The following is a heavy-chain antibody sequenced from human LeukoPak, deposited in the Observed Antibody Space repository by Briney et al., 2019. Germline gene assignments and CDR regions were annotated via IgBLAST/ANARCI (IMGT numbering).Heavy chain of an antibody. D-gene: IGHD3-22*01. Sequence: SETLSLTCTVSGGSISSSSYYWGWIRQPPGKGLEWIGSIYCSGSTYYNPSLKSRVTISVDTSKNQFSLKLSSVTAADTAVYYCARDPYYYDSSAYHQAFDIWGQGTMVTVSS. CDR1: GGSISSSSYY. CDR3: ARDPYYYDSSAYHQAFDI. V-gene: IGHV4-39*07. CDR2: IYCSGST. J-gene: IGHJ3*02.